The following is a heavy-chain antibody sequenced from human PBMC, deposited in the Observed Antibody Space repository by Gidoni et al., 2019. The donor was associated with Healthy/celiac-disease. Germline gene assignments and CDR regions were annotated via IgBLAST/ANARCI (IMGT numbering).Heavy chain of an antibody. J-gene: IGHJ4*02. D-gene: IGHD5-12*01. Sequence: QVQLVESGGGVVKPGRSLRLSCAASGFTSRSYGMHWVRQAPGKVLEWVAVIWNDGSNKYYADSVEGRFTISRDNSKNTLYLQMNSLRAEDTAVYYCARDFGGYSGYDSGYFDYWGQGTLVTVSS. CDR2: IWNDGSNK. CDR1: GFTSRSYG. CDR3: ARDFGGYSGYDSGYFDY. V-gene: IGHV3-33*01.